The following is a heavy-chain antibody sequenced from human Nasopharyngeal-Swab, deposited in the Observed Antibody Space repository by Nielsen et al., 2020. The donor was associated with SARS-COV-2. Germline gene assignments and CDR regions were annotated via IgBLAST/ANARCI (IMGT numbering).Heavy chain of an antibody. V-gene: IGHV1-8*01. D-gene: IGHD2-2*02. CDR2: MNPNSGNT. Sequence: WARQAPGQGPEWMGWMNPNSGNTGYAQKFQGRVTMTRNTSISTAYMELSSLRSEDTAVYYCATLGYCSSTSCYTDYYYMDVWGKGTTVTVSS. J-gene: IGHJ6*03. CDR3: ATLGYCSSTSCYTDYYYMDV.